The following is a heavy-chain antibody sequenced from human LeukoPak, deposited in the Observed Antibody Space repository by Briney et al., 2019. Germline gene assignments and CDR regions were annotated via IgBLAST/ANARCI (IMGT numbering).Heavy chain of an antibody. CDR2: MRGPGAST. CDR1: GFTFSSST. J-gene: IGHJ4*02. CDR3: AKTTGTTWYFDS. D-gene: IGHD1-7*01. Sequence: PGGSLRLSCAASGFTFSSSTMTWVRQAPGKGLEWVSTMRGPGASTYYPDSVKGRFTISRDNSKNTLYLQMNSLRAEDTAIYYCAKTTGTTWYFDSWGQGTLVTVSS. V-gene: IGHV3-23*01.